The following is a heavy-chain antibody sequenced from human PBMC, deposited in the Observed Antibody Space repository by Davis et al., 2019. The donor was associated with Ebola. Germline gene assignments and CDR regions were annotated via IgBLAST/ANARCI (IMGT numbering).Heavy chain of an antibody. CDR2: ISAYNGNT. Sequence: AASVKVSCKASGYSFTSYAVSWVRQAPGQGLEWMGWISAYNGNTNYAQKLQGRVTMTTDTSTSTAYMELRSLRSDDTAVYYCARGSGWYGKDDYWGQGILVTVSS. J-gene: IGHJ4*02. CDR3: ARGSGWYGKDDY. V-gene: IGHV1-18*01. D-gene: IGHD6-19*01. CDR1: GYSFTSYA.